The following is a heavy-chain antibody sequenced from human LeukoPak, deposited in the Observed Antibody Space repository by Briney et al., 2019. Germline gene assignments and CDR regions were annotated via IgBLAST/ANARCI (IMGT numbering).Heavy chain of an antibody. CDR3: ARSYEALGSSGWSNWFDP. V-gene: IGHV4-59*01. D-gene: IGHD6-19*01. CDR1: GGSISSYY. J-gene: IGHJ5*02. CDR2: IYYSGST. Sequence: PSETLSLTCTVSGGSISSYYWSWIRQPPGKGLEWIGYIYYSGSTNYNPSLKSRVTISVDTSKNQFSLKLSSVTAADTAVYYCARSYEALGSSGWSNWFDPWGQGTLVTVSS.